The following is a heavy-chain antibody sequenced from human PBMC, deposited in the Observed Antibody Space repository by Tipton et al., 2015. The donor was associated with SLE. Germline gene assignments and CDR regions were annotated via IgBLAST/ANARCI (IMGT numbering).Heavy chain of an antibody. CDR1: GYSISSGYY. V-gene: IGHV4-38-2*02. J-gene: IGHJ5*02. D-gene: IGHD3-10*02. CDR3: ARGSYYVDP. CDR2: INHSGTT. Sequence: TLSLTCTVSGYSISSGYYWSWVRQSPGKGLEWLATINHSGTTNYNPSLKSRVTISVDTSKNHFSLKLSSVTAADTAVYYCARGSYYVDPWGQGTLVTVSS.